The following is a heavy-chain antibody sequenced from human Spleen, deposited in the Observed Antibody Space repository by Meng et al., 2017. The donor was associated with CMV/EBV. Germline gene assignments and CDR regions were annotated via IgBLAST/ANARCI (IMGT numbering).Heavy chain of an antibody. CDR2: ITSDGSSI. J-gene: IGHJ4*02. Sequence: GESLKISCEASGFTFSNYWMHWVRQAPGKGLVWASRITSDGSSISYGDFVKGRFTISRDNAKNTLYLQMDSLRAEDTALYYCARVWLLGGQGTLVTVSS. D-gene: IGHD3-16*01. CDR1: GFTFSNYW. CDR3: ARVWLL. V-gene: IGHV3-74*01.